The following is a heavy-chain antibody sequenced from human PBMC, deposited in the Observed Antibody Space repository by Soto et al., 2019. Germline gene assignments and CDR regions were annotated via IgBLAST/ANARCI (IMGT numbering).Heavy chain of an antibody. CDR1: GFTFSSYA. J-gene: IGHJ4*02. D-gene: IGHD6-13*01. CDR3: AKESRGIAPTVTGY. CDR2: IVGGGDST. V-gene: IGHV3-23*01. Sequence: EVQLLESGGGLVQPGGSLRLSCAASGFTFSSYAMSWVRQAPGKGLEWVSAIVGGGDSTYYADSVKGRFTISRDNSKNTLHLQMNSLRAEETAVYFCAKESRGIAPTVTGYWGQGTLVTVSS.